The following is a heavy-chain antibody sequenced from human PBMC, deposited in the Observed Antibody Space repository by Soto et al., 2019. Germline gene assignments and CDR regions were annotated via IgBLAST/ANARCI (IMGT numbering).Heavy chain of an antibody. CDR3: ARGSCSGSGPASYPFDF. CDR1: GGSISSGGYS. D-gene: IGHD2-15*01. J-gene: IGHJ3*01. CDR2: IYNSGST. V-gene: IGHV4-30-2*01. Sequence: PSETLSLTCAVSGGSISSGGYSGRWIRQPPGKCREWMGYIYNSGSTYYNPSLKSRVTISVDRSKNQFSLKLSSVTAAHTAVYYCARGSCSGSGPASYPFDFWGQGTLVTGS.